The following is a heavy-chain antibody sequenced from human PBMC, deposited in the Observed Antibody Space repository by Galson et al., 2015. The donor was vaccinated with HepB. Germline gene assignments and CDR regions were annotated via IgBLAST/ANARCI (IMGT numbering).Heavy chain of an antibody. V-gene: IGHV3-74*01. J-gene: IGHJ4*02. CDR3: ARTITPAPIPLFDS. D-gene: IGHD3-10*01. Sequence: LRLSCAASGFPFSNYWMHWVRQAPGKGLVWVSRIKSNGETADYADSVKGRFPISRDNAKNRLFMDMDSLTVEDTAVYFCARTITPAPIPLFDSWGQVTLVTVSS. CDR2: IKSNGETA. CDR1: GFPFSNYW.